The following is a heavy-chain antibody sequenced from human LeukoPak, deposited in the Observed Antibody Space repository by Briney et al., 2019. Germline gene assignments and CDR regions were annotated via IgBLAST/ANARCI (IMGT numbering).Heavy chain of an antibody. CDR2: IIPIFGTA. CDR1: GGTFSSYA. V-gene: IGHV1-69*13. D-gene: IGHD3-10*01. J-gene: IGHJ4*02. Sequence: ASVKVPCKASGGTFSSYAISWVRPAPGQGLEWMGGIIPIFGTANYAQKFQGRVTITADESTSTAYMELSSLRSEDTAVYYCAREEGGSGGSDYWGQGTLVTVSS. CDR3: AREEGGSGGSDY.